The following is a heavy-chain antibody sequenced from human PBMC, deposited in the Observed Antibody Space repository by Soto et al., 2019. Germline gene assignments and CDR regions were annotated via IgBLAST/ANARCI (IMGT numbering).Heavy chain of an antibody. CDR1: GFTFSNYA. CDR3: AKVSNKWAVAQRGYFDY. CDR2: ISATGST. J-gene: IGHJ4*02. Sequence: EVQVLDSGGGLVQPGGSQRLSCEASGFTFSNYAMSWVRQAPGKGLEWVSTISATGSTLYADSVKGRFTISRDNSKNTVCLQMNFLRAEDTAVYYCAKVSNKWAVAQRGYFDYWGQGTLVTVSS. D-gene: IGHD6-19*01. V-gene: IGHV3-23*01.